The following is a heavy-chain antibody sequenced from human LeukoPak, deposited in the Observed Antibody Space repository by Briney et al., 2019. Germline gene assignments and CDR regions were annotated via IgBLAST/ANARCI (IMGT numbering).Heavy chain of an antibody. CDR3: AREVLVAAGLYYYYYGMDV. D-gene: IGHD6-13*01. CDR1: GFTFSTYA. J-gene: IGHJ6*02. CDR2: ISSSGSAI. Sequence: GRSLRGSCAASGFTFSTYAMHWVRQAPGKGLEWVSYISSSGSAIYYADSVKGRFTISRDNAKNSLYLQMNSLRAEDTAVYYCAREVLVAAGLYYYYYGMDVWGQGTTVTVSS. V-gene: IGHV3-48*03.